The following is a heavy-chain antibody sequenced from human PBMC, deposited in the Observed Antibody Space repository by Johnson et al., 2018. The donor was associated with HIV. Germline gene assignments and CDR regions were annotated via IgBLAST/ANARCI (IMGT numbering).Heavy chain of an antibody. V-gene: IGHV3-30*02. CDR2: IRYDGSNK. J-gene: IGHJ3*01. D-gene: IGHD1-14*01. Sequence: QVQLVESGGGVVQPGGSLRLSCAASGFTFSSYGMHWVRQAPGKGLEWVAFIRYDGSNKYYPGSVKGRFTISRENVKNFVYLQMNSLTAGDTAVYYCVREHRADESFDLWGQGTMVTVSS. CDR3: VREHRADESFDL. CDR1: GFTFSSYG.